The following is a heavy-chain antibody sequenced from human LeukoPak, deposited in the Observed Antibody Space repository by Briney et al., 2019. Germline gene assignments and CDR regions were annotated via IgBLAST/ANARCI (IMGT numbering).Heavy chain of an antibody. CDR3: ARDRSYGSFDY. Sequence: PGGSLRLSCAASGFTFDGRGMNWVRQVPGKGLEWVSGINWNGGSTFYADSVKGRFTISRDNAKNALYLQMNSLTAEDTALYHCARDRSYGSFDYWGQGTLVTATS. D-gene: IGHD5-18*01. J-gene: IGHJ4*02. V-gene: IGHV3-20*01. CDR2: INWNGGST. CDR1: GFTFDGRG.